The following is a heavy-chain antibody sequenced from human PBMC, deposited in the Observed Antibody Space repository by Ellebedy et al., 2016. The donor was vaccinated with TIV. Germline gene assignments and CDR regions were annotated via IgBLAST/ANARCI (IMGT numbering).Heavy chain of an antibody. Sequence: GESLKISCAASGFTFSGFAMSWIRQAPGKGPEWVAYIDRSGTLIKYDDSVKGRFTISRDNAKNSLYLQMNSLRVEDTAVYYCAKTETGSPDYWGQGTLVTVSS. J-gene: IGHJ4*02. D-gene: IGHD3-9*01. V-gene: IGHV3-11*01. CDR2: IDRSGTLI. CDR1: GFTFSGFA. CDR3: AKTETGSPDY.